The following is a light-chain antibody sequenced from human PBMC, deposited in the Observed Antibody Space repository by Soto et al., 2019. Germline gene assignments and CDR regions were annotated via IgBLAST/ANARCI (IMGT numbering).Light chain of an antibody. J-gene: IGKJ1*01. CDR3: QQYGTSPWT. CDR1: QSVSSSF. V-gene: IGKV3-20*01. CDR2: GAS. Sequence: ETVLPRAPGTLSLSPGERATLSCRASQSVSSSFLGWYQQKPGQAPRLLIYGASSRATGIPDRFSGSGSGTDFTLTISRLESEDFAVYYCQQYGTSPWTFGQGTKLEIK.